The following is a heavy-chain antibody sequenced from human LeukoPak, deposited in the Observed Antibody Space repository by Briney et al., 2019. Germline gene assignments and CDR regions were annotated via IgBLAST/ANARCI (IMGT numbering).Heavy chain of an antibody. D-gene: IGHD5-12*01. CDR2: IIPIFGTA. V-gene: IGHV1-69*06. CDR3: ARLSYSGYDLVY. J-gene: IGHJ4*02. CDR1: GYTFTSYA. Sequence: GASVKVSCKASGYTFTSYAMNWVRQAPGQGLEWMGGIIPIFGTANYAQKFQGRVTITADKSTSTAYMELSSLRSEDTAVYYCARLSYSGYDLVYWGQGTLVTVSS.